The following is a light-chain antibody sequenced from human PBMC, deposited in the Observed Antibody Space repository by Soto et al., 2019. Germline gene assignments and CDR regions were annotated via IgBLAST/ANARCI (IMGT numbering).Light chain of an antibody. CDR2: WAS. J-gene: IGKJ4*01. V-gene: IGKV4-1*01. CDR1: QSVFSTSKKKSC. CDR3: QQYYDTPLT. Sequence: DIVMTQFPDSLAVSLGERATINCKSSQSVFSTSKKKSCLAWYQQKPGQPPKLLVYWASTRESGVPDRFSGXXXXXXXXXTIXXLXPXXXXVYYCQQYYDTPLTFGGGTKVEIK.